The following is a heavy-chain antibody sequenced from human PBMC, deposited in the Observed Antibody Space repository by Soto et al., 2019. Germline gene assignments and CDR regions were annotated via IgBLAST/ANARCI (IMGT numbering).Heavy chain of an antibody. CDR2: ISSSSSYI. J-gene: IGHJ4*02. D-gene: IGHD3-10*01. Sequence: EVQLVESGGGLVKPGGSLRLSYAASGLTFSSYSMNWVRQAPGKGLEWASSISSSSSYIYYADSVKGRFTISRDNAKNSMYLQMKSMRAEDTAVYYCARTYAGARRGEYYFDYWGQGSLVTVSS. V-gene: IGHV3-21*01. CDR3: ARTYAGARRGEYYFDY. CDR1: GLTFSSYS.